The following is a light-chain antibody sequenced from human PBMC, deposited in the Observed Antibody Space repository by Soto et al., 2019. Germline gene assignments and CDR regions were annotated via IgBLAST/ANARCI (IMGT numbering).Light chain of an antibody. CDR2: AAS. CDR3: QQRNDWVT. V-gene: IGKV3D-20*02. J-gene: IGKJ4*01. Sequence: EIVLTQSPGTLSLSPGERATLSCRASQSVSINFLAWYQQKPGQAPRLLIYAASSRATGIPARFSGSGSGTDFILTISSLEPEDSGVYYCQQRNDWVTFGGGTKVDIK. CDR1: QSVSINF.